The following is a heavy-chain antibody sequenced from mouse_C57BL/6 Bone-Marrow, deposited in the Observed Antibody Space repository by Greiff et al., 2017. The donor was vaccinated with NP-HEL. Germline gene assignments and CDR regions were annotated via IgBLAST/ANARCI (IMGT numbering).Heavy chain of an antibody. CDR1: GYAFSSYW. CDR3: AREKSSGYFDV. V-gene: IGHV1-80*01. CDR2: IYPGDGDT. J-gene: IGHJ1*03. Sequence: QVQLKQSGAELVKPGASVKISCKASGYAFSSYWMNWVQQRPGKGLEWIGQIYPGDGDTNSNGKFKGKATLTADKSSSTAYMQLSSLTSEDAAVYFCAREKSSGYFDVWGTGTTVTVSS. D-gene: IGHD3-1*01.